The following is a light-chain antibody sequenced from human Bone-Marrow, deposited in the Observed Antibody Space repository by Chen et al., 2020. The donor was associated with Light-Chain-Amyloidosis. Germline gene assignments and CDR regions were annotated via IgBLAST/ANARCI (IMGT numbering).Light chain of an antibody. Sequence: SSELTQPPSVSVSPGQTARITCSGDDLPTKYAYWYQKKPGQAPVLVIHRDTERPSGISERFSGSSSGTTATLTIRGVQAEDEADYHCQSADSSGTYEVIFGGGTKLTVL. CDR2: RDT. J-gene: IGLJ2*01. CDR1: DLPTKY. V-gene: IGLV3-25*03. CDR3: QSADSSGTYEVI.